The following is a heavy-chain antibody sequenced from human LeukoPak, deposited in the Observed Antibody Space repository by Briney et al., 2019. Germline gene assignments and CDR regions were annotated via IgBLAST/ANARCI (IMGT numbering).Heavy chain of an antibody. V-gene: IGHV4-38-2*02. Sequence: SETLSLTCTVSGYSISTGYYWDWIRPPPGKGLEWIGTFYHGGSTYYNPSLKSRVTISVDTSKNQFSLNLTSVTAADTAVYYCARASLGEGYGDGVVYYYYMDVWGKGTTVTVSS. CDR2: FYHGGST. CDR3: ARASLGEGYGDGVVYYYYMDV. J-gene: IGHJ6*03. CDR1: GYSISTGYY. D-gene: IGHD4-17*01.